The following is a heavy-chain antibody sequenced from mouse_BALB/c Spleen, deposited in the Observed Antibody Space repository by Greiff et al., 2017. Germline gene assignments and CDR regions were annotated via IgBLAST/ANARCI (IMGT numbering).Heavy chain of an antibody. J-gene: IGHJ3*01. CDR2: IWSGGST. D-gene: IGHD2-4*01. V-gene: IGHV2-2*02. CDR1: GFSLTSYG. Sequence: VQLQQSGPGLVQPSQSLSITCTVSGFSLTSYGVHWVRQSPGKGLEWLGVIWSGGSTDYNAAFISRLSISKDNSKSQVFFKMKSLQANDTAIYYCARYDYGGWFAYWGQGTLVTVSA. CDR3: ARYDYGGWFAY.